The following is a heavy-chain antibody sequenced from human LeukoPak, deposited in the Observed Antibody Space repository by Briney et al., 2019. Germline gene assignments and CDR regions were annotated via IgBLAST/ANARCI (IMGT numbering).Heavy chain of an antibody. D-gene: IGHD3-10*01. CDR1: GGSISSSSYY. J-gene: IGHJ4*02. V-gene: IGHV4-39*07. Sequence: SETLSLTCTVSGGSISSSSYYWGWIRQPPGKGLEWIGSIYYSGSTYYNPSLKSRVTISVDTSKNQFSLKLSSVTAADTAVYYCARGGMYYYGSGSYLFDYWGQGTLVTVSS. CDR3: ARGGMYYYGSGSYLFDY. CDR2: IYYSGST.